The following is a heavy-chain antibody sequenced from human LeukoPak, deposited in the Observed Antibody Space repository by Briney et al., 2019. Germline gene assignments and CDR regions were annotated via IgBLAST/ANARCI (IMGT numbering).Heavy chain of an antibody. D-gene: IGHD2-2*01. J-gene: IGHJ5*02. CDR1: GYIFTSYA. CDR2: INAGNGNT. CDR3: ARAPHDSWGLPAAHNWFDP. Sequence: ASVKVSCKASGYIFTSYAMHWVRQAPGQRLEWMGWINAGNGNTKYSQKFQGRVTITRDTSASTAYMELSSLRSEDTAVYYRARAPHDSWGLPAAHNWFDPWGQGTLVTVSS. V-gene: IGHV1-3*01.